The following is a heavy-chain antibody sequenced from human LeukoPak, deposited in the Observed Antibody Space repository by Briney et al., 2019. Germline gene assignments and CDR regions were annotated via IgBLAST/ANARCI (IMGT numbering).Heavy chain of an antibody. D-gene: IGHD3-10*01. J-gene: IGHJ6*03. CDR3: ARDRVTMIRGVRILDYYYYYMDV. V-gene: IGHV3-7*01. CDR2: IKQDGSEK. Sequence: GGSLRLSCAASGFTFSSYWMSWVRQAPGKGLEWVANIKQDGSEKYFVDSVKGRFTISRDNAKNSLYLQMNSLRVEDTAVYYCARDRVTMIRGVRILDYYYYYMDVWGKGTTVAISS. CDR1: GFTFSSYW.